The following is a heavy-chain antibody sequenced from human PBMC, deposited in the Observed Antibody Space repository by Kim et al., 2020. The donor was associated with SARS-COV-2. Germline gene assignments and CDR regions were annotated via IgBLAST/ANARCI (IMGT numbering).Heavy chain of an antibody. D-gene: IGHD3-22*01. CDR1: GYTFTGYY. V-gene: IGHV1-2*06. Sequence: ASVKVSCKASGYTFTGYYMHWVRQAPGQGLEWMGRINPNSGGTNYAQKFQGRVTMTRDTSISTAYMELSRLRSDDTAVYYCARVDRNYYDSSGYYYVPFDYWGQGTLVTVSS. CDR3: ARVDRNYYDSSGYYYVPFDY. J-gene: IGHJ4*02. CDR2: INPNSGGT.